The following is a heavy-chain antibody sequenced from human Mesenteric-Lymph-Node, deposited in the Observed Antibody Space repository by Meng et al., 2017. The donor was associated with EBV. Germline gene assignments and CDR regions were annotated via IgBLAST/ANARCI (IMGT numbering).Heavy chain of an antibody. D-gene: IGHD1-26*01. J-gene: IGHJ4*02. CDR3: ALIIVGATHFDY. CDR2: IYYSGST. CDR1: GVSVSSGIYD. Sequence: QGHRQRVGAGLVNLSDTLSLPCTGSGVSVSSGIYDWSWIRQSPGKGLEWIGYIYYSGSTNYNPSLKSRVTISVDTSKNQFSLKLSSVTAADTAVYYCALIIVGATHFDYWGQGTLVTVSS. V-gene: IGHV4-61*01.